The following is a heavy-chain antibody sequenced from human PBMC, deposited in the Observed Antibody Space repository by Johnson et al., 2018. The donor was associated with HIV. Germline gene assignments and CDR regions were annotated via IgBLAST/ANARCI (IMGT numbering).Heavy chain of an antibody. V-gene: IGHV3-11*04. J-gene: IGHJ3*02. Sequence: QVQLVESGGGLVKPGGSLRLSCAASGFTFSDYYMNWVRQAPGKGLEWLSYISSSGTAKYYADSVKGRFTISRDNAKNSLYLQMNSLRAEYTAVFYCAREMAWEDAFDIWGQGTMVTVSS. D-gene: IGHD5-24*01. CDR2: ISSSGTAK. CDR1: GFTFSDYY. CDR3: AREMAWEDAFDI.